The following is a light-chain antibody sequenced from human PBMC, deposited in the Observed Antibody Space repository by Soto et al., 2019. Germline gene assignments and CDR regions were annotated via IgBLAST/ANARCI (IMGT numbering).Light chain of an antibody. CDR2: DAS. J-gene: IGKJ5*01. V-gene: IGKV3-11*01. CDR1: QSVSSSY. CDR3: QQRSNPIT. Sequence: EIVLTQSPATLSLSTGESATLSCRASQSVSSSYLAWYQQKPGQAPRLLIYDASNRATGIPARFSGSGSGTDFTLTISSLEPEDFAVYYCQQRSNPITFGQGTRLEI.